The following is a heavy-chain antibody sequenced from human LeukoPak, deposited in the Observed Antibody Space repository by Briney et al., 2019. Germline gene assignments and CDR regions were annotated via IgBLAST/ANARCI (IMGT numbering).Heavy chain of an antibody. J-gene: IGHJ3*02. D-gene: IGHD3-22*01. CDR2: IIPIFGIA. CDR3: ARDQWSYYDSQPQRNAAFDI. V-gene: IGHV1-69*04. Sequence: PVKVSCKASGGTFSSYAISWVRQAPGQGLEWMGRIIPIFGIANYAQKFQGRVTITADKSTSTAYMELSSLRSEDTAVYYCARDQWSYYDSQPQRNAAFDIWGQGTMVTVSS. CDR1: GGTFSSYA.